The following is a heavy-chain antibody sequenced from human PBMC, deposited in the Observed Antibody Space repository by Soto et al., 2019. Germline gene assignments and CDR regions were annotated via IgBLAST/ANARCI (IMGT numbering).Heavy chain of an antibody. CDR3: ASPGIAAAGNAFDI. V-gene: IGHV5-51*01. CDR1: GYSFTTYW. D-gene: IGHD6-13*01. Sequence: GGSLKISCQRSGYSFTTYWIGWVSQMPGKGLEWMGIIRPGDSDTRYSPSFQGQVTISADKAISTAYLQWSSLKASDTAMYYCASPGIAAAGNAFDIWGQGTMVTVS. J-gene: IGHJ3*02. CDR2: IRPGDSDT.